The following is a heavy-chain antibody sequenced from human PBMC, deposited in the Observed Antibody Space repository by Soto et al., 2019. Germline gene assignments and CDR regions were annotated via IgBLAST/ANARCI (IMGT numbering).Heavy chain of an antibody. CDR3: ARHELLELPDY. V-gene: IGHV4-59*08. Sequence: SETLSLTCTVSGGSISSYYWSWIRQPTGKGLEWIGYIYYSGSTNYNPSLKSRVTISVDTSKNQFSLKLSSVTAADTAVYYCARHELLELPDYWGQGTLVTVSS. D-gene: IGHD1-7*01. CDR1: GGSISSYY. J-gene: IGHJ4*02. CDR2: IYYSGST.